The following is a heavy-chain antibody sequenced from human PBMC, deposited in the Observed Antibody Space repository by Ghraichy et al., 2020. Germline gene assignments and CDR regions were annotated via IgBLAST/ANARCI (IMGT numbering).Heavy chain of an antibody. D-gene: IGHD2-2*01. CDR2: IRSRVDNYAA. Sequence: LSLTCAASGFSISGSHMHWVRQASGKGLEWVGHIRSRVDNYAAAYGASVEGRFTITRDESENKVFLQTHSLKIEDTAVYYCTRQTDSCHDYWGQGTLVTVSS. J-gene: IGHJ4*02. CDR3: TRQTDSCHDY. CDR1: GFSISGSH. V-gene: IGHV3-73*01.